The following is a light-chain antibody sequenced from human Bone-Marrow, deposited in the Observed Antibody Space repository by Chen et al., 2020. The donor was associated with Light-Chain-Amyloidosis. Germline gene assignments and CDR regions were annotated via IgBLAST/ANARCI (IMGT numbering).Light chain of an antibody. CDR2: EVT. CDR3: SSYTITNTLV. J-gene: IGLJ1*01. CDR1: SSDVGGDNH. Sequence: QSALTQPASVSGSPGQSITIPCTGTSSDVGGDNHVSWDQQHPDKAPKLMIYEVTNRPSWVTDRFSCSKSDNTASLTVSGLQTEDEADYFCSSYTITNTLVFGSGTRVTVL. V-gene: IGLV2-14*01.